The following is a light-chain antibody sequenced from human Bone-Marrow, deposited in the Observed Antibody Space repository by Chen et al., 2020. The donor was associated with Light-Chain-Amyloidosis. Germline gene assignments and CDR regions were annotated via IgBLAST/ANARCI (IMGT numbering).Light chain of an antibody. CDR3: QQYGSSPWT. J-gene: IGKJ1*01. V-gene: IGKV3-20*01. Sequence: EIVLTQSPGTLSLSPGERATLSCGASQSVSSRFFAWYQQKPGQAPRLLIYGVSSRATGIPDMVSGSGSGTDFTLTISRLEPEDFAVYYCQQYGSSPWTFGQGTKVEIK. CDR2: GVS. CDR1: QSVSSRF.